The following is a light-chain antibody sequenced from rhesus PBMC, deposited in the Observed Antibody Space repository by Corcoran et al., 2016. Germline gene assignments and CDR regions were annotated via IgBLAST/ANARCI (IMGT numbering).Light chain of an antibody. CDR2: KAS. Sequence: DIQMTQSPSSLSASVGDTVTITCRASQSISSWLAWYQQKPGKAPKFLIYKASSLQSGVPSRFGGSGSGTDFTLTISSLQSEDFATYYYQQYSSSPYSFGQGTKVEIK. V-gene: IGKV1-22*01. J-gene: IGKJ2*01. CDR1: QSISSW. CDR3: QQYSSSPYS.